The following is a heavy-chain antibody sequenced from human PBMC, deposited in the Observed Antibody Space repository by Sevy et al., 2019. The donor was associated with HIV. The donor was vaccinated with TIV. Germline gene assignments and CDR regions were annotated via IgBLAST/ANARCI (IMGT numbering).Heavy chain of an antibody. V-gene: IGHV3-15*01. CDR1: GFTFSNAW. CDR2: IKSKTDGGTT. D-gene: IGHD2-2*01. J-gene: IGHJ6*02. Sequence: GGSLRLSCAASGFTFSNAWMSWVRQAPGKGLEWVGRIKSKTDGGTTDYAAPVKGRFTISRDDSKNTLYLQMNSLKTEDTAVYYCTTPLGYCSSTSCDHYYYYGMDVWGQGTTVTVSS. CDR3: TTPLGYCSSTSCDHYYYYGMDV.